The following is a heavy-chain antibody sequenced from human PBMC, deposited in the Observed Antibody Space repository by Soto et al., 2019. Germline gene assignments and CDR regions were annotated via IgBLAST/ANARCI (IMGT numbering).Heavy chain of an antibody. CDR3: ARGVWFGESYYFDY. D-gene: IGHD3-10*01. Sequence: SETLSLTCTVSGGSISSSSYCWGWIRQPPGKGLEWIGSIYYSGSTYYNPSLKSRVTISVDTSKNQFSLKLSSVTAADTAVYYCARGVWFGESYYFDYWGQGTLVTVSS. CDR1: GGSISSSSYC. CDR2: IYYSGST. J-gene: IGHJ4*02. V-gene: IGHV4-39*07.